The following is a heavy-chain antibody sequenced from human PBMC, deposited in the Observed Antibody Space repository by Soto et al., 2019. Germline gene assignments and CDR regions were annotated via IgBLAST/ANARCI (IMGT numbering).Heavy chain of an antibody. Sequence: VKVAWKGVGYTLTELSMHWLRKAHGKGLEWMGGFDPEDGETIYAQKFQGRVTMTEDTSTDTAYMELSSLRSEDTAVYYCATAGRVLWFGEFSWFDPWGQGTLVTVSS. D-gene: IGHD3-10*01. CDR3: ATAGRVLWFGEFSWFDP. J-gene: IGHJ5*02. V-gene: IGHV1-24*01. CDR2: FDPEDGET. CDR1: GYTLTELS.